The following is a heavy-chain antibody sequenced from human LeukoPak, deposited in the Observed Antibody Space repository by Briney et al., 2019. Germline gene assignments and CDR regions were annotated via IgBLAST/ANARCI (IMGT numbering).Heavy chain of an antibody. Sequence: PGGSLRLSCAASGFTFSNAWMSWVRQAPGKGLEWVGRIKSKTDGGTTDYAAPVKGRFTISRDDSKNTLYLQMNSLKTEDTAVYYCTTGNGYSSGWYYFDYWGQGTLVTVSS. J-gene: IGHJ4*02. D-gene: IGHD6-19*01. CDR1: GFTFSNAW. CDR2: IKSKTDGGTT. CDR3: TTGNGYSSGWYYFDY. V-gene: IGHV3-15*01.